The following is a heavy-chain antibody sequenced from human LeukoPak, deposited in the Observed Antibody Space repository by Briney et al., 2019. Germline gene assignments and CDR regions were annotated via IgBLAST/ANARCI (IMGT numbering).Heavy chain of an antibody. Sequence: GGSLRLSCAASGFTFSSYAMSWVRQAPGKGLEWVSAISGSGGSTYYADSVKGRFTISRDNSKNTLYLQMNSLRAEDTAVYYCAKVTMVRGVIPIDYWGQGTLVTVSS. CDR3: AKVTMVRGVIPIDY. V-gene: IGHV3-23*01. D-gene: IGHD3-10*01. J-gene: IGHJ4*02. CDR1: GFTFSSYA. CDR2: ISGSGGST.